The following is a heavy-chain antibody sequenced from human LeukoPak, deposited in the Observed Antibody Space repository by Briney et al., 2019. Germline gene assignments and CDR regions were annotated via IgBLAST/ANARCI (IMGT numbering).Heavy chain of an antibody. V-gene: IGHV3-21*01. CDR2: ISSSSSYI. J-gene: IGHJ4*02. CDR1: GFTFSSYS. D-gene: IGHD3-22*01. Sequence: GGTLRFSCAASGFTFSSYSMNWVRQAPGQGLEWVSSISSSSSYIYYADSVKGRFTISRDNAKNSLYLQMNSLRAEDTAVYYCVRDSSGYYGGGLFDYWGQGTLVTVSS. CDR3: VRDSSGYYGGGLFDY.